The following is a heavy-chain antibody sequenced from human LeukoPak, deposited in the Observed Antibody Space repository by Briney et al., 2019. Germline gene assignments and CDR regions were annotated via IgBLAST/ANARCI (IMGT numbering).Heavy chain of an antibody. V-gene: IGHV3-74*01. CDR3: ARDRSSLDFDY. CDR1: GFTFSNHW. J-gene: IGHJ4*02. Sequence: GGSLRLSCAASGFTFSNHWMHWVRQAPGKGLVWVSRINSDGSRTSYADPVKGRFTISRDNAKNTLYLQMDSLRADDTAVYYCARDRSSLDFDYWGQGTLVTVSS. CDR2: INSDGSRT.